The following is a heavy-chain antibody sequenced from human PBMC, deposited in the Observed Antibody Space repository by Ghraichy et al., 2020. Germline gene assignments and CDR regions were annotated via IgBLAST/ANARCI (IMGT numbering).Heavy chain of an antibody. CDR2: IYYSGST. V-gene: IGHV4-59*01. D-gene: IGHD6-19*01. CDR1: GGSISSYY. J-gene: IGHJ4*02. CDR3: VSSSGWLPLFDY. Sequence: SETLSLTCTVSGGSISSYYWSWIRQPPGKGLEWIGYIYYSGSTNYNPSLKSRVTISVDTSKNQFSLKLSSVTAADTAVYYCVSSSGWLPLFDYWGQGTLVTVSS.